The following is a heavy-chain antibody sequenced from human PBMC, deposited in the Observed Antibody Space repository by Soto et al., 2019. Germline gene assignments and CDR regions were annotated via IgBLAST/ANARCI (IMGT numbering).Heavy chain of an antibody. V-gene: IGHV3-30-3*01. CDR1: GFTFSSYA. CDR3: ARVSMVRGDNLFYP. D-gene: IGHD3-10*01. Sequence: QVQLVESGGGVVQPGRSLRLSCAASGFTFSSYAMHWVRQAPGKGLEWVAVISYDGSNKYYADSVKGRFTISRDNSKNTLYLQMNSLRAEDTDVYYCARVSMVRGDNLFYPWGQGTLVTVSS. J-gene: IGHJ5*02. CDR2: ISYDGSNK.